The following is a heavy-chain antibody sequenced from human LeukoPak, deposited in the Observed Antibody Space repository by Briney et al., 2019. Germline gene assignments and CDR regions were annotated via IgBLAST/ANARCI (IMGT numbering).Heavy chain of an antibody. CDR1: GFTFSSYA. CDR2: ISYDGSNK. D-gene: IGHD3-10*01. V-gene: IGHV3-30-3*01. Sequence: GGSLRLSCAASGFTFSSYAMHWVRQVPGKGLEWVAFISYDGSNKYYADSVRGRFTISRDNSKNTVSLEMNSLRAEDTAVYYCARGATYYSGPASYYHTFWGQGTLVTVSS. J-gene: IGHJ4*02. CDR3: ARGATYYSGPASYYHTF.